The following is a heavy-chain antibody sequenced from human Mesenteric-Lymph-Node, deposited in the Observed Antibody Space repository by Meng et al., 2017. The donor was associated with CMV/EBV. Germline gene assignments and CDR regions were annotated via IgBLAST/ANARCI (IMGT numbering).Heavy chain of an antibody. CDR2: IKSDGDTK. V-gene: IGHV1-46*01. CDR1: AFTVTRYH. J-gene: IGHJ4*02. Sequence: SCKASAFTVTRYHMHWVRQAPGQGLEWMGIIKSDGDTKIYAEKFHDRVTMTRDTSTSTLYLELSSLRSEDTAVYYCAREQPHTYFFDSWGQGALVTVSS. CDR3: AREQPHTYFFDS. D-gene: IGHD5-18*01.